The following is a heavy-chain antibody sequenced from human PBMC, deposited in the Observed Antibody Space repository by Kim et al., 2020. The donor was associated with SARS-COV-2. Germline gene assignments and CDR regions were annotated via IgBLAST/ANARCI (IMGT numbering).Heavy chain of an antibody. D-gene: IGHD3-10*01. Sequence: ASVKVSCKASGYTFTGYYMHWVRQAPGQGLEWMGWINPNSGGTNYAQKFQGRVTMTRDTSISTAYMELSRLRSDDTAVYYCARDRGPDEGFDYWGQGTLVTVSS. J-gene: IGHJ4*02. V-gene: IGHV1-2*02. CDR1: GYTFTGYY. CDR3: ARDRGPDEGFDY. CDR2: INPNSGGT.